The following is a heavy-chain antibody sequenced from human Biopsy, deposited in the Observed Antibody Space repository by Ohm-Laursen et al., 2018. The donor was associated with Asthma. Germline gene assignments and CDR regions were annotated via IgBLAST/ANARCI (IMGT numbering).Heavy chain of an antibody. CDR2: VYYSGST. D-gene: IGHD5/OR15-5a*01. CDR1: GGSINNFY. Sequence: SQTLSLTCTVSGGSINNFYWSWIRQPPGKGLESIGHVYYSGSTDYNPSLKSRVTISIDASKNQFSLKLTSVTAADTAVYYCARDHCSALWAGVSTDNCYLDFWGRGTLVTVSS. V-gene: IGHV4-59*01. CDR3: ARDHCSALWAGVSTDNCYLDF. J-gene: IGHJ4*01.